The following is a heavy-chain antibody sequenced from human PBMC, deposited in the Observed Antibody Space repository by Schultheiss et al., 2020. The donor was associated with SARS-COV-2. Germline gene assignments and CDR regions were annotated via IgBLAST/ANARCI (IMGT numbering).Heavy chain of an antibody. Sequence: SQTLSLTCTVSGGSISSYYWSWIRQPPGKGLEWIGSIYHSGSTYYNPSLKSRVTISVDTSKNQFSLKLSSVTAADTAVYYCARLRGTRFDYWGQGTLVTVSS. CDR1: GGSISSYY. J-gene: IGHJ4*02. V-gene: IGHV4-59*01. CDR2: IYHSGST. CDR3: ARLRGTRFDY. D-gene: IGHD1-14*01.